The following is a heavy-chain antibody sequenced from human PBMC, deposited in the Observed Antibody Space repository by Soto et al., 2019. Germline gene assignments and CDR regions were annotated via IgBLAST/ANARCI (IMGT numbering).Heavy chain of an antibody. V-gene: IGHV3-23*01. D-gene: IGHD3-22*01. CDR3: AKGQSGYYYLFDY. CDR1: GFTFSSYA. CDR2: ISGSGGST. Sequence: EVQLLESGGGLVQPGGSLRLSCAASGFTFSSYAMSWVRQAPGKGLEWVSAISGSGGSTYYADSVKGRFTISRDNSKNTLYLQMNSLRGEDTAVYYCAKGQSGYYYLFDYWGQGTLVTVSS. J-gene: IGHJ4*02.